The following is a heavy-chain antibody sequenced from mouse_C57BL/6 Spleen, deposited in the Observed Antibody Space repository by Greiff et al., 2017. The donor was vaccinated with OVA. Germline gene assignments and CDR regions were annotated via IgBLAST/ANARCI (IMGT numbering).Heavy chain of an antibody. J-gene: IGHJ1*03. CDR1: GFTFSNYW. CDR2: IRLKSDNYAT. D-gene: IGHD1-1*01. CDR3: TLITTVVGFDV. Sequence: EVKVEESGGGLVQPGGSMKLSCVASGFTFSNYWMNWVRQSPEKGLEWVAQIRLKSDNYATHYAESVKGRFTISRDDSKSSVYLQMNNLRAEDTGIYYCTLITTVVGFDVWGTGTTVTVSS. V-gene: IGHV6-3*01.